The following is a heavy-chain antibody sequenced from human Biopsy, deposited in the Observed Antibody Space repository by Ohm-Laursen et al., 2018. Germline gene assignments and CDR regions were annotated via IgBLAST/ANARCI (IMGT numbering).Heavy chain of an antibody. CDR2: IYYSGST. Sequence: SDTLSLTCTVSDGSIGSDYWSWIRQTPGKGLEWIGYIYYSGSTNYNPSLKSRVTISVDTSKNQFSLRLNSVTAADTAVYYCARATNSTGWPYYYFYGMDVWGQGTTVTVSS. J-gene: IGHJ6*02. D-gene: IGHD2/OR15-2a*01. CDR1: DGSIGSDY. CDR3: ARATNSTGWPYYYFYGMDV. V-gene: IGHV4-59*07.